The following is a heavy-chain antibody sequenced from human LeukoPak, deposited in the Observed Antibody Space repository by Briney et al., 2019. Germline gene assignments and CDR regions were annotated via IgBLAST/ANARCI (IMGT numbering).Heavy chain of an antibody. CDR1: GGSISSTTYY. Sequence: ASETLSLTCTVSGGSISSTTYYWGWIRQPPGTGLEWIGSVYYGETTYYNPSLESRVTISVDTSKNQFSLRLNSVTAADTAVYYCARHEASYFYYYMDVWGAGTTVIVSS. J-gene: IGHJ6*03. V-gene: IGHV4-39*01. CDR3: ARHEASYFYYYMDV. CDR2: VYYGETT.